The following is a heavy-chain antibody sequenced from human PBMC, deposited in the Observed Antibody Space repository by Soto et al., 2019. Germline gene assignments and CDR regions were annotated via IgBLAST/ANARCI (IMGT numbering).Heavy chain of an antibody. CDR2: IIPIFGTA. J-gene: IGHJ6*02. Sequence: SVKVSCKASGGTFSSYAISWVRQAPGQGLEWMGGIIPIFGTANYAQKFQGRVTITADKSTSTAYMELSSLRSEDTAVYYCARSVTAKPYSYGMDVWGQGTMLTVSS. V-gene: IGHV1-69*06. CDR3: ARSVTAKPYSYGMDV. D-gene: IGHD2-2*01. CDR1: GGTFSSYA.